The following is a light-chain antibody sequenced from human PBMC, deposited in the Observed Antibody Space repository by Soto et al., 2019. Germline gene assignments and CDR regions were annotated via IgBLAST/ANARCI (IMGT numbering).Light chain of an antibody. Sequence: EIVMTQSPATLSLYPGGRATLSCRASQSISGTLAWYQQKPGQAPRLLIYGASNRATSLPARFSGSGSGTDFTLTISILQAEDVAVYCCQQYESPPMTFGEGTKVDIK. CDR3: QQYESPPMT. J-gene: IGKJ1*01. V-gene: IGKV3-15*01. CDR1: QSISGT. CDR2: GAS.